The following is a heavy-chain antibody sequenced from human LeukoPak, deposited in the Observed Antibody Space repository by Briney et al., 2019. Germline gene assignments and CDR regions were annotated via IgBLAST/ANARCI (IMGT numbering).Heavy chain of an antibody. J-gene: IGHJ4*02. CDR2: ILYDGSNK. V-gene: IGHV3-30-3*01. CDR1: GFTFRSHA. D-gene: IGHD2-2*03. CDR3: AKDGGLWISAHWGDS. Sequence: PGGSLRLSCAASGFTFRSHAMHWVRQAPGKGLEWVAVILYDGSNKYYADSVKGRFTISRDNSKNTLYLQMNSLRAEDTAVYYCAKDGGLWISAHWGDSWGRGTLVTVSS.